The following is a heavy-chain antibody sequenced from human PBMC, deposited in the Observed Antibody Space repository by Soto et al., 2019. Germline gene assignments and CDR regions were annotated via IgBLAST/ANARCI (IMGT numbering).Heavy chain of an antibody. CDR3: ARDYYRFNSGYGFSMDV. J-gene: IGHJ6*02. Sequence: QVQLVESGGGVVQPGRSLRLSCAASGFTFSSYAMHWVRQAPGKGLEWVAVISYDGSNKYYADSVKGRFTISRDNSKNLLYLQMNSLRAADTSVYYCARDYYRFNSGYGFSMDVWGQGTTVTVSS. D-gene: IGHD5-12*01. CDR2: ISYDGSNK. V-gene: IGHV3-30-3*01. CDR1: GFTFSSYA.